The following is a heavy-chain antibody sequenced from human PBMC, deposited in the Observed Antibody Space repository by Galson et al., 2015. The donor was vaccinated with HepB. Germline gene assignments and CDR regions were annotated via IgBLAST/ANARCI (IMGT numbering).Heavy chain of an antibody. J-gene: IGHJ4*02. CDR1: GVSISSYY. CDR2: IYASGST. V-gene: IGHV4-4*07. CDR3: AKDGGDWRHFDY. D-gene: IGHD2-21*02. Sequence: SETLSLTCTVSGVSISSYYWSWIRQPAGKGLEWIGRIYASGSTNYNPSLKSRVTISVYTSKKQFSLKLSSVTAADTAVYYCAKDGGDWRHFDYWGQGTLVTVSS.